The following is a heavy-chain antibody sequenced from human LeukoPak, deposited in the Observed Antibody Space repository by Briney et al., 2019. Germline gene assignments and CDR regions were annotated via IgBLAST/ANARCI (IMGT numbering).Heavy chain of an antibody. D-gene: IGHD2-15*01. V-gene: IGHV1-2*02. CDR2: INPSSGGT. J-gene: IGHJ3*02. Sequence: ASVKVSCKASGYTFTGYSMHWVRQAPGQGLEWMGWINPSSGGTNYAQKFQGRVTMTRDTSINTAYMELRRLRSDDTAVYYCARGGVVVLGVMDIWGQGTVVTVSS. CDR1: GYTFTGYS. CDR3: ARGGVVVLGVMDI.